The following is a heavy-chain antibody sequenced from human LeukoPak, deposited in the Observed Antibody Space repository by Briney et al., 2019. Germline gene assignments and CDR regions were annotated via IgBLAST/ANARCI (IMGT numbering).Heavy chain of an antibody. D-gene: IGHD3-10*01. J-gene: IGHJ4*02. Sequence: LVASVKVSCKASGYTFTVYYMHWVRQAPGQGLEWMGWINPNSGATNYAQKFQGRVTMTRDTSISTAYMELSRLTSDDTAVYYCARDMRRGRDYYGSGTLEFWGQGTLVTVSS. CDR3: ARDMRRGRDYYGSGTLEF. CDR1: GYTFTVYY. CDR2: INPNSGAT. V-gene: IGHV1-2*03.